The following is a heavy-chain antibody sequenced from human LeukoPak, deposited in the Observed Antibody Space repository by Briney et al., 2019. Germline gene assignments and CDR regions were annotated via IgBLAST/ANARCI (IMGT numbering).Heavy chain of an antibody. Sequence: SETLSLTCTVSGGSISSYYWSWIRQPAGKGLEWIGRIYTSGSTNYNPSLKSRATMSVDTSKNQFSLKLNSVTAADTAVYYCARDVYYYGSGTLFGDIWGQGTMVTVSS. CDR3: ARDVYYYGSGTLFGDI. CDR2: IYTSGST. D-gene: IGHD3-10*01. J-gene: IGHJ3*02. V-gene: IGHV4-4*07. CDR1: GGSISSYY.